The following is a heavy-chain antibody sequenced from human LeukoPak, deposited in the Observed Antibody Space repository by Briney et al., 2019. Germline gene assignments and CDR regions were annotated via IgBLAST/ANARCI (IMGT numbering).Heavy chain of an antibody. D-gene: IGHD3-3*01. CDR1: GGSISPHN. Sequence: SETLSLTCTVSGGSISPHNWSWFRRPAGKGLEWLGRIFANGNTNFNPSLKSRVTMSVDTSKNQFSLKLTSVTAADTAIYYCVRDWGYYSFDSWGQGTQVTVSS. V-gene: IGHV4-4*07. CDR3: VRDWGYYSFDS. CDR2: IFANGNT. J-gene: IGHJ4*02.